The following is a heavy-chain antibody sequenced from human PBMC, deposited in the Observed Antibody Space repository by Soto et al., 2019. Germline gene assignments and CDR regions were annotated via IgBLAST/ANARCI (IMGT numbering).Heavy chain of an antibody. J-gene: IGHJ5*02. V-gene: IGHV4-39*01. Sequence: SETLSLTCTVSGGSISSSSYYWGWIRQPPGKGLEWIGSIYYSGSTYYNPSLKSRVTISVDTSKNQFSLKLSSVTAADTAVYYCARHANVVVPAAIPTPTDWFDPWGQGTLVTVSS. CDR2: IYYSGST. D-gene: IGHD2-2*01. CDR3: ARHANVVVPAAIPTPTDWFDP. CDR1: GGSISSSSYY.